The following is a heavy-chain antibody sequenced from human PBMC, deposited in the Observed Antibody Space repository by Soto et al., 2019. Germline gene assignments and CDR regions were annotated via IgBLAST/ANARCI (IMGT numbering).Heavy chain of an antibody. D-gene: IGHD7-27*01. V-gene: IGHV3-30-3*01. CDR1: GFTFSSYA. CDR3: TRANWYSEY. CDR2: ISYDGSNK. Sequence: PGGSLRLSCAASGFTFSSYAMHWVRQAPGKGLEWVAVISYDGSNKYHADSVKGRFTISRDNSKNTLYLQMNSLTAADTAIYYCTRANWYSEYWGQGTLVTVSS. J-gene: IGHJ4*02.